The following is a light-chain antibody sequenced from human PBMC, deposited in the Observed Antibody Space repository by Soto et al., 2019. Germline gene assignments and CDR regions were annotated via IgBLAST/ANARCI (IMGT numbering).Light chain of an antibody. Sequence: IGMTQSPATLSVSPGERATLSCRASQTIYSNVAWYQQRPGQPPRLLIHRASSRATGIPARFSGSGSGTEFTLTINSLQSEDFAVYYCQQYQNLWTFGQGTKVEIK. CDR2: RAS. CDR3: QQYQNLWT. J-gene: IGKJ1*01. CDR1: QTIYSN. V-gene: IGKV3-15*01.